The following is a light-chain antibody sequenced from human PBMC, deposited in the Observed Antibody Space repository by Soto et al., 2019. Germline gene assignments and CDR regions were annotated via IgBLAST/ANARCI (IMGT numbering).Light chain of an antibody. V-gene: IGKV3-20*01. CDR1: QSVSSSY. J-gene: IGKJ1*01. Sequence: EIVLTQSPGTLSLSPGERATLSCRASQSVSSSYLLWYQQKPGQAPRLLIYGASSRATGIPDRFSGSGSGTDFTLTISRLEPEDFAIYYCQQYDSSPQTFGQGTKVEIK. CDR3: QQYDSSPQT. CDR2: GAS.